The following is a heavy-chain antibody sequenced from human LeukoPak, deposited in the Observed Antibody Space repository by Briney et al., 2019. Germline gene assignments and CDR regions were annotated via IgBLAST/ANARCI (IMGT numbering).Heavy chain of an antibody. Sequence: GGSLRLSCAASGFTFSHHWMHWVRQAPRKVLVWVSRIYSDGSRTTYADSVKDRFTICRDNGKNTLYLKMNSLRAEDTAVYYCASGSSHRIAAGGDYWGQGTLVTVSS. V-gene: IGHV3-74*03. CDR3: ASGSSHRIAAGGDY. CDR2: IYSDGSRT. D-gene: IGHD6-13*01. CDR1: GFTFSHHW. J-gene: IGHJ4*02.